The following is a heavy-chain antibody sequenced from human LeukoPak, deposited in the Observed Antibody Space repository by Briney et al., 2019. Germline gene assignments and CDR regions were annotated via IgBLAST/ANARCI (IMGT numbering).Heavy chain of an antibody. D-gene: IGHD3-3*01. CDR3: ARVGSGLNLYYFDY. Sequence: ASVKVSCKASGYTFTSYDINWVRQATGQGLEWMGWMNPNSGNTGYAQKFQGRVTITRDTSISTAYMELSRLRSDDTAVYYCARVGSGLNLYYFDYWGQGILVTVSS. J-gene: IGHJ4*02. V-gene: IGHV1-8*03. CDR1: GYTFTSYD. CDR2: MNPNSGNT.